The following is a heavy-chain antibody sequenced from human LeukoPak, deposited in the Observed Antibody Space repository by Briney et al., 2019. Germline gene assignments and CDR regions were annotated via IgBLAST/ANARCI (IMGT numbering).Heavy chain of an antibody. D-gene: IGHD2-15*01. CDR3: AKLGIVVVVAATTWFDP. V-gene: IGHV3-23*01. CDR1: GVTCSSYA. CDR2: ISGSGGST. J-gene: IGHJ5*02. Sequence: GGSLRRSCAAAGVTCSSYAMSWVRQAPGKGLEWVSAISGSGGSTYYADSVKGRFTISRDNSKNTLYLQMNSLRAEDTAVYYCAKLGIVVVVAATTWFDPWGQGTLVTVSS.